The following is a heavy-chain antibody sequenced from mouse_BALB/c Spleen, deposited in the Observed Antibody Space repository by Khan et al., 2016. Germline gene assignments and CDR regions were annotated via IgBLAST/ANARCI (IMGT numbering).Heavy chain of an antibody. V-gene: IGHV7-3*02. CDR3: ARDRGRLRWAMDY. CDR2: TRNKANGYTT. D-gene: IGHD2-4*01. CDR1: GFTFTAYY. J-gene: IGHJ4*01. Sequence: EVELVESGGGLVQPGGSLRLSCATSGFTFTAYYMSWVRQPPGKALEWLGFTRNKANGYTTEYSASVKGRFTISRYTSQSILYLQMNTLRAEDSATYYFARDRGRLRWAMDYCGQGTSVTVSS.